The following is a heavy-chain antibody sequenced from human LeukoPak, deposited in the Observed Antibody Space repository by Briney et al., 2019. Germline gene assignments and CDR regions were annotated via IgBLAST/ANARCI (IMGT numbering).Heavy chain of an antibody. J-gene: IGHJ4*02. CDR2: IYSGGTT. CDR1: GGSISSTNW. D-gene: IGHD6-13*01. Sequence: PSETLSLTCAVSGGSISSTNWWSWVRQPPGQGLEWVSVIYSGGTTNYADSVKGRFTISRDNSKNTLFLQMNSLRAEDTAVYYCARGGYSSSWYHFDYWGQGTLVTVSS. V-gene: IGHV3-53*01. CDR3: ARGGYSSSWYHFDY.